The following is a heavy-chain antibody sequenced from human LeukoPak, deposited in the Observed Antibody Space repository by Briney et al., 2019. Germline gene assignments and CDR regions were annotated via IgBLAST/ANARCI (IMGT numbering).Heavy chain of an antibody. V-gene: IGHV3-7*01. CDR3: ARVLTWNDVSVDAFDI. J-gene: IGHJ3*02. CDR2: IKQDGSEK. Sequence: GWPLRLSCAASAFTFSSYWMSWVRQAPGKGLEWVANIKQDGSEKYYVDSVKGRFTISRDNAKNSLYLQMNSLRAEDTAVYYCARVLTWNDVSVDAFDIWGQGTMVTVSS. D-gene: IGHD1-1*01. CDR1: AFTFSSYW.